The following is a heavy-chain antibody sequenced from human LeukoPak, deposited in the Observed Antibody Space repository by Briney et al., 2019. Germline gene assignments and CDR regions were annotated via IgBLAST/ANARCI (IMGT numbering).Heavy chain of an antibody. Sequence: PGGSLRLSCAASGFTFSVYAMTWVRQAPGKGLEWVSTIRVSGGGATYYADSVKGRFTISRDNSKNTVYLQMNSLRAEDTAVYYCAKDPYGTRYFDYWGQGTLVTVSS. CDR2: IRVSGGGAT. D-gene: IGHD2-2*01. V-gene: IGHV3-23*01. J-gene: IGHJ4*02. CDR3: AKDPYGTRYFDY. CDR1: GFTFSVYA.